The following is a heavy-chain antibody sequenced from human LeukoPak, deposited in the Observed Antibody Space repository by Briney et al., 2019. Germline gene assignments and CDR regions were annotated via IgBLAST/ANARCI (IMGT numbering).Heavy chain of an antibody. D-gene: IGHD2/OR15-2a*01. CDR2: INHSGST. J-gene: IGHJ3*02. CDR3: ARAHYSTLIVVNNAFDI. CDR1: GFTVSSNY. Sequence: GSLRLSCAASGFTVSSNYMSWIRQPPGKGLEWIGEINHSGSTNYNPSLKSRVTISVDTSKNQFSLKLSSVTAADTAVYYCARAHYSTLIVVNNAFDIWGQGTMVTVSS. V-gene: IGHV4-34*01.